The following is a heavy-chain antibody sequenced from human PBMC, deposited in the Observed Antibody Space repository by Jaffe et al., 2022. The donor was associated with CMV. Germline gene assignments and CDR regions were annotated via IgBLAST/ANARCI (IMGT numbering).Heavy chain of an antibody. CDR3: AKDLAYDSGGYLFY. CDR2: ISGSGDST. J-gene: IGHJ4*02. D-gene: IGHD3-22*01. Sequence: EVQLLESGGGLVQPGGSLRLSCTAAGFTFNNYAMSWVRQAPGKGLEWVSSISGSGDSTYYADSVKGRFTISRDNSKNMLYLQMRSLRAEDTAVYYCAKDLAYDSGGYLFYWGQGTLVPVSS. V-gene: IGHV3-23*01. CDR1: GFTFNNYA.